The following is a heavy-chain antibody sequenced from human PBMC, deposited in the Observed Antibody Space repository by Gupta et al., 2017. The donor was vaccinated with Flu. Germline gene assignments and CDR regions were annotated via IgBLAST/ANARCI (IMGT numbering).Heavy chain of an antibody. CDR1: GYRFANYW. CDR3: ARHLAAAGTRLIY. CDR2: IDPSNSYA. J-gene: IGHJ4*02. V-gene: IGHV5-10-1*01. D-gene: IGHD6-13*01. Sequence: EVQLVQSGAEVKKPGESVRITCKASGYRFANYWISWVRQMPGKGLEWMGRIDPSNSYATYSPYFDGHVTISRDTSISTVSLQWSSLKASDTAIYYCARHLAAAGTRLIYWGQGTLVTVSS.